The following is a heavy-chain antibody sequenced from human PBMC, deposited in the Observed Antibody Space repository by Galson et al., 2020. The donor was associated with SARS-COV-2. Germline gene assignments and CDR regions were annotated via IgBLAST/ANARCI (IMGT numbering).Heavy chain of an antibody. CDR1: GFTFGHYA. J-gene: IGHJ1*01. CDR3: AKDSDGDNVGSRPCAP. V-gene: IGHV3-9*01. Sequence: TGGSLRLSCAASGFTFGHYAMHWVRQAPGKGLEWVSGVSCNSHRIVYADSVRGRFTASRDNSKNLLYLQMNSLRGDDTAFYYCAKDSDGDNVGSRPCAPWGQRPLITVPS. D-gene: IGHD4-17*01. CDR2: VSCNSHRI.